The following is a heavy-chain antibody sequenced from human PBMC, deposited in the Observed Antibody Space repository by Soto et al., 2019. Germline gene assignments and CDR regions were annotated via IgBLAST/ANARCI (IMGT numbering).Heavy chain of an antibody. D-gene: IGHD3-3*01. CDR3: AAVHSDFWSGYYTFDY. V-gene: IGHV1-58*01. CDR2: IVVGSGNT. CDR1: GFTFTSSA. Sequence: ASVKVSCKASGFTFTSSAVQWVRQARGQRLEWIGWIVVGSGNTNYAQKFQERVTITRDMSTSTAYMELSSLRSEDTAGYYCAAVHSDFWSGYYTFDYWGQGTLVTVSS. J-gene: IGHJ4*02.